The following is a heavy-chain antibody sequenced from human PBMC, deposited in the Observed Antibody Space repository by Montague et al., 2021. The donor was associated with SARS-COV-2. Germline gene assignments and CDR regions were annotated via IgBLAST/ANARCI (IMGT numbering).Heavy chain of an antibody. CDR3: ARFTTSGFDY. CDR1: GDSISAIY. V-gene: IGHV4-59*01. D-gene: IGHD2-2*01. CDR2: IYYTCTT. J-gene: IGHJ4*02. Sequence: SETLSLTCTVSGDSISAIYWCWIWQPPSPGQELIGYIYYTCTTNSCSHPNSRIPMSVDTFRNELSLKLSFVTAADTALSYCARFTTSGFDYWGQGILVTVSS.